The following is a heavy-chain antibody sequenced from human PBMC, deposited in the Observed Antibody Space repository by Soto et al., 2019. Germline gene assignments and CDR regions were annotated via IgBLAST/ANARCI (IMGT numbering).Heavy chain of an antibody. CDR3: ARIREYGGYDAFDI. CDR2: MNPNSGNT. CDR1: GYTFTSYD. V-gene: IGHV1-8*01. Sequence: QVQLVQSGAEVKKPGASVKVSCKASGYTFTSYDINWVRQATGQGLEGMGWMNPNSGNTGYAQKFQGRVTMTRNTSISTAYMELRSLRSEDTAVYYCARIREYGGYDAFDIWGQGTMVTVSS. D-gene: IGHD3-22*01. J-gene: IGHJ3*02.